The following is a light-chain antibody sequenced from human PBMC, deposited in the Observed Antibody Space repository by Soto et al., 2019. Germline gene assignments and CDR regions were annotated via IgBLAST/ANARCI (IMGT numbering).Light chain of an antibody. CDR2: EVN. CDR1: STDVGPYNR. V-gene: IGLV2-18*02. CDR3: SSYTITSTVV. J-gene: IGLJ2*01. Sequence: QSALTQPPSVSGSPGQSVTISCTGTSTDVGPYNRVSWYQQPPGTAPKLIIYEVNNRPSGVPDRFSGSKSGNTASLTISGLQAEYEADFYGSSYTITSTVVFGGGTKVTVL.